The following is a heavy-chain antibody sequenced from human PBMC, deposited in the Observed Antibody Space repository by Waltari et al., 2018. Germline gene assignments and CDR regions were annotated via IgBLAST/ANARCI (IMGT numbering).Heavy chain of an antibody. V-gene: IGHV1-69*04. CDR2: ITPILGIP. D-gene: IGHD3-22*01. J-gene: IGHJ4*02. CDR3: AREPRYYFDSNGYWPY. CDR1: GGTSSSHP. Sequence: QVQLVQSGAEVKKPGSSVKVSCKASGGTSSSHPIGWVRQAPGQGLEWMGRITPILGIPNYAQKFQGRVTITADKSTNTVYMELSSLRPEDTAMYFCAREPRYYFDSNGYWPYWGQGTLVTVSS.